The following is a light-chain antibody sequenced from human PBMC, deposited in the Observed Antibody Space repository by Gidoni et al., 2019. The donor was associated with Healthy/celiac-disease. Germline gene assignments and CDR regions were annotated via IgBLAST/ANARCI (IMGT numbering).Light chain of an antibody. CDR2: DAS. V-gene: IGKV3-11*01. CDR1: QSVSSY. Sequence: EIVLTQSPATLSLSPWERATLSCRASQSVSSYLAWYQQKPGQAPRLLIYDASNRATGIPARFSGSGSGTDFTLTISSLEPEDFAVYYCQQRSNWPPKLTFGGXTKVEIK. CDR3: QQRSNWPPKLT. J-gene: IGKJ4*01.